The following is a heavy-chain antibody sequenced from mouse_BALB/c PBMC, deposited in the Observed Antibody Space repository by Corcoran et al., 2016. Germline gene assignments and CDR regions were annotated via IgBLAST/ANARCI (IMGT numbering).Heavy chain of an antibody. D-gene: IGHD2-1*01. Sequence: EIQLQQSGPELMKPGASVKISCKASGYSFTSYYMHWVKQSHGKSLEWIGYIDPFNGGTSYNQKFKGKATLTVEKSSSTAYMHRSSLTSEDSAVEYCERSIYPGYFDVWGAGTTGTVSS. CDR1: GYSFTSYY. CDR3: ERSIYPGYFDV. J-gene: IGHJ1*01. V-gene: IGHV1S135*01. CDR2: IDPFNGGT.